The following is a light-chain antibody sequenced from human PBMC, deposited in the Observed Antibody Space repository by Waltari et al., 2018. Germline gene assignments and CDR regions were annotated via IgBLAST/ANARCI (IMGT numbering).Light chain of an antibody. Sequence: EIVLTPSPVTLSLSPGERATLSCRASQTVRTTYLAWYQQKPGQAPTLLIYGASSRATGIPDRFSGSESGTDFSLTISSLEPEDFAVYYCQQYDISPLTFGGGTKVEIK. J-gene: IGKJ4*01. CDR1: QTVRTTY. CDR2: GAS. CDR3: QQYDISPLT. V-gene: IGKV3-20*01.